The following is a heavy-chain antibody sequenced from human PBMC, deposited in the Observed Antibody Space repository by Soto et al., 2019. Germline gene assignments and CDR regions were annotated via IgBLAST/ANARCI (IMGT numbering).Heavy chain of an antibody. J-gene: IGHJ6*02. Sequence: QLQLQESGPGLVKPSETLSLTCTVSGGSISSSTYYWGWIRQPPGKGLEWIGMIYYRGSAYYNPSLKSRVTISIDTSKNQFSLRLSSVTAADTAVYYCARHGVDYGDYASYYYYGMEVWGRGTTVTVSS. CDR3: ARHGVDYGDYASYYYYGMEV. CDR2: IYYRGSA. V-gene: IGHV4-39*01. D-gene: IGHD4-17*01. CDR1: GGSISSSTYY.